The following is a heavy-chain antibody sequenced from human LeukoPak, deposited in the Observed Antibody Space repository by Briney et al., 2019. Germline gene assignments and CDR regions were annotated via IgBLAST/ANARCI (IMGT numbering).Heavy chain of an antibody. Sequence: ASVKVSFKVSGYTLTELSMHWERQAPGKGLEWMGGFDPEDGETIYAQKFQGRVTMTEDTSTDTAYMELSSLRSEDTAVYYCATLIGTTWYFDYWGQGTLVTVSS. D-gene: IGHD1-7*01. CDR1: GYTLTELS. CDR3: ATLIGTTWYFDY. V-gene: IGHV1-24*01. CDR2: FDPEDGET. J-gene: IGHJ4*02.